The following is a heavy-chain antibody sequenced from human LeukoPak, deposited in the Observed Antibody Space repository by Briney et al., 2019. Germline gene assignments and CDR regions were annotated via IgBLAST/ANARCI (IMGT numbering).Heavy chain of an antibody. Sequence: ASVKVSCKASGYTFTSYGISWVRQAPGQGLEWMGWISAYNGNTNYAQKLQGRVTMTTDTSTSTAYMELRSLRSDDAAVYYCARVDDIILTGGNTNYYYYYMDVWGKGTTVTVSS. CDR1: GYTFTSYG. V-gene: IGHV1-18*01. CDR2: ISAYNGNT. CDR3: ARVDDIILTGGNTNYYYYYMDV. J-gene: IGHJ6*03. D-gene: IGHD3-9*01.